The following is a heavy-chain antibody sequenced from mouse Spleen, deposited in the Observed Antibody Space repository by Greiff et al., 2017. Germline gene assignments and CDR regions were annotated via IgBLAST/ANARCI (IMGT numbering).Heavy chain of an antibody. CDR2: ISSGGDYI. V-gene: IGHV5-9-1*02. Sequence: EVNVVESGEGLVKPGGSLKLSCAASGFTFSSYAMSWVRQTPEKRLEWVAYISSGGDYIYYADTVKGRFTISRDNARNTLYLQMSSLKSEDTAMYYCTRDNYGSSYVLDYWGQGTTLTVSS. CDR3: TRDNYGSSYVLDY. CDR1: GFTFSSYA. J-gene: IGHJ2*01. D-gene: IGHD1-1*01.